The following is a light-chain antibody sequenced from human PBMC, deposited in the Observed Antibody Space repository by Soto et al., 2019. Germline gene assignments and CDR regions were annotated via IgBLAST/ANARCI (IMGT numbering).Light chain of an antibody. CDR1: QTVGAN. J-gene: IGKJ1*01. V-gene: IGKV3-15*01. Sequence: EIVMTQSPSTLSVSPGERATVSCRASQTVGANLAWYQQRPGQPPRLLMYGASTRATGIPARFSGSGSGTEFTLTISSLQSEDFAIYYCQQYNNWPPWTFGQGTKVDIK. CDR2: GAS. CDR3: QQYNNWPPWT.